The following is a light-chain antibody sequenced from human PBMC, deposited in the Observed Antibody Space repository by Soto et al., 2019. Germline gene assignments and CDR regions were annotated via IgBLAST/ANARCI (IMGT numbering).Light chain of an antibody. V-gene: IGLV2-14*01. CDR1: SSDVGGYNY. Sequence: QSVLTQPASVSGSPGQSITISCTGTSSDVGGYNYVSWYQQHQGKAPKLMIYEVSNRPSGVSNRFSGSKSGNTASLTISGLQAEDEADYYCSSYTSSTTYVLGTATKPTV. CDR2: EVS. CDR3: SSYTSSTTYV. J-gene: IGLJ1*01.